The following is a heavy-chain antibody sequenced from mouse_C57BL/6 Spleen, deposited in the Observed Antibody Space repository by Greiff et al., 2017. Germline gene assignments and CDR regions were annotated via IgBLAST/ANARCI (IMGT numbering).Heavy chain of an antibody. CDR1: GYAFSSYW. CDR2: IYPGDGDT. Sequence: QVQLQQSGAELVKPGASVKISCKASGYAFSSYWMNWVKQRPGKGLEWIGQIYPGDGDTNYNGKFKGKATLTADKSSSTAYMQLSSLTSEDSAVXFCARNNDYGSSSWFAYWGQGTLVTVSA. V-gene: IGHV1-80*01. J-gene: IGHJ3*01. CDR3: ARNNDYGSSSWFAY. D-gene: IGHD1-1*01.